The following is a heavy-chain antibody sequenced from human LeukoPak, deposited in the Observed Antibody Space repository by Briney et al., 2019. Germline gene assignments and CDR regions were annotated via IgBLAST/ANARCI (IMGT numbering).Heavy chain of an antibody. CDR3: SNAFDY. Sequence: GGSLRLSCAASGFTFSNYRMHWVRQAPGKGLEWVAVIWHDGGNKYYIDSVKGRFTISRDNSKNTVYLQMNSLRSEDTAVYYCSNAFDYWGQGTLVTVSS. V-gene: IGHV3-33*01. D-gene: IGHD4-11*01. CDR1: GFTFSNYR. CDR2: IWHDGGNK. J-gene: IGHJ4*02.